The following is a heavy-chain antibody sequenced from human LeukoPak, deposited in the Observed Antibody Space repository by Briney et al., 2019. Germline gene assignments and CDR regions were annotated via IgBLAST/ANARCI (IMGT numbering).Heavy chain of an antibody. Sequence: PXETLSLTCTVSGGSVSSGSYYWSWIRQPPGKGLEWIGYIYYSGSTNYNPSLKSRVTISVDTSKNQFSLKLSSVTAADTAVYYCAREGYSYGRAIDYWGQGTLVTVSS. CDR3: AREGYSYGRAIDY. V-gene: IGHV4-61*01. J-gene: IGHJ4*02. CDR2: IYYSGST. D-gene: IGHD5-18*01. CDR1: GGSVSSGSYY.